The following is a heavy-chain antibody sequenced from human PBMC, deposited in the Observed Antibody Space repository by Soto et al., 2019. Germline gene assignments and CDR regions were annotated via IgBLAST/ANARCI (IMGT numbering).Heavy chain of an antibody. Sequence: PGGSLILSSAASGFTFSSYGMHSVRQATGKGLEWVAVISYDGSNKYYADSVKGRFTISRDNSKNTLYLQMNSLRAEDTAVYYCFSGWYREADYWGQGTLVTVSS. J-gene: IGHJ4*02. CDR3: FSGWYREADY. CDR2: ISYDGSNK. CDR1: GFTFSSYG. V-gene: IGHV3-30*03. D-gene: IGHD6-19*01.